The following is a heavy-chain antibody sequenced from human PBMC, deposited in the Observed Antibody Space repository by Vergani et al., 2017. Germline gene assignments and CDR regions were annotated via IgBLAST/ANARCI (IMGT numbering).Heavy chain of an antibody. CDR2: IYYTGTT. V-gene: IGHV4-39*01. J-gene: IGHJ1*01. CDR1: GVSIGSNSYY. CDR3: TRHGRSGWAGYFQH. D-gene: IGHD6-19*01. Sequence: QLQLQESGPGLVKPSETLSLTCTVSGVSIGSNSYYWGWIRQPPGKGLGWVGTIYYTGTTYYNEPHKSRLTITVDTPKNQFSLNLPPVTDADTAVYYCTRHGRSGWAGYFQHWGQGTLVTASS.